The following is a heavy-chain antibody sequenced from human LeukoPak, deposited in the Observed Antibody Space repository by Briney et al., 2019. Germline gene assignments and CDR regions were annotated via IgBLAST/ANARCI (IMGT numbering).Heavy chain of an antibody. D-gene: IGHD1-26*01. J-gene: IGHJ4*02. CDR3: ARAQTEGTYYLWYFDY. Sequence: SVKVSCKTFGDTFNRYTISWVRQAPGQGLEWMRRIIPILGIATYARKFQGRFTITAGKSTSTAYMELSSLRSEDTAVYYCARAQTEGTYYLWYFDYWGQGTLVTVSS. CDR1: GDTFNRYT. V-gene: IGHV1-69*02. CDR2: IIPILGIA.